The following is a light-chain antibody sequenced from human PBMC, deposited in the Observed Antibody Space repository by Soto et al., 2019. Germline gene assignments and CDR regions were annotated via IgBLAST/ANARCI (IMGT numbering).Light chain of an antibody. CDR3: QQGASFPRT. V-gene: IGKV1-12*01. Sequence: DIQMTQSPSSVSASVGDTVTITYGASQAVSTWLAWYQQKPGGAPKLLIYAASTLQSGVPSRFSGSGSGTDFTLTIRSLQPEDFATYYCQQGASFPRTFGGGTKVDI. J-gene: IGKJ4*01. CDR1: QAVSTW. CDR2: AAS.